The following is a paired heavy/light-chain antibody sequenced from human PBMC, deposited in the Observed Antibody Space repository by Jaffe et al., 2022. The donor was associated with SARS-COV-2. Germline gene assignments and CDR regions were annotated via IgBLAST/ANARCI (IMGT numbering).Heavy chain of an antibody. CDR2: IHNDGIST. D-gene: IGHD3-3*01. CDR1: GFTFSTYW. Sequence: EVQLVESGGALVEPGGSLRLSCAASGFTFSTYWMHWVRQAPGKGLVWVSRIHNDGISTAYADSVKGRFIISRDNAKNTLYLQMNSLRAEDTAVYYCARDYDFWTGQLDSWGQGTLVTVSS. J-gene: IGHJ5*01. V-gene: IGHV3-74*01. CDR3: ARDYDFWTGQLDS.
Light chain of an antibody. CDR1: QSISNY. V-gene: IGKV1-39*01. J-gene: IGKJ2*01. CDR2: AAS. Sequence: DIQMTQSPSSLSASVGDRVTITCRASQSISNYLNWYQRKPGKAPKVLIYAASSLRSGVPSRFSGSGSGTDFTLTISSLQPEDFATYYCQQSYSTPFTFGQGTRLEI. CDR3: QQSYSTPFT.